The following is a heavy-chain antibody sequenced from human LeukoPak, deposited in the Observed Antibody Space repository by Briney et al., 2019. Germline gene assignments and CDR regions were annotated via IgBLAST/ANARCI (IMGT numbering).Heavy chain of an antibody. Sequence: GGSLRLSCAASGLTFSDYYMSWIRQAPGKGLEWVSYISSSGGTTHYEDSVKGRFTISRDNAKNSLYLQMNSLRAEDTAVYYCARDSPDYSIGYYYYGMDIWGQGTTVTVSS. V-gene: IGHV3-11*01. CDR1: GLTFSDYY. CDR3: ARDSPDYSIGYYYYGMDI. J-gene: IGHJ6*02. CDR2: ISSSGGTT. D-gene: IGHD4-11*01.